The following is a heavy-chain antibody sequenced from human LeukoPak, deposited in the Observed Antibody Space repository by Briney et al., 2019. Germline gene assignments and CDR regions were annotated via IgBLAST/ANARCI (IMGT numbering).Heavy chain of an antibody. CDR3: ARHEWDTYSSDS. V-gene: IGHV4-39*01. Sequence: SETLSLTCTVSGGSIRSSYYWGWIRQPPGKGLEWIGSVYYSGNTYYNPSLQSRLTISVDTSKNHFSLKLSSVTAADTAVYFCARHEWDTYSSDSWGQGTLATVSS. D-gene: IGHD1-26*01. CDR2: VYYSGNT. CDR1: GGSIRSSYY. J-gene: IGHJ4*02.